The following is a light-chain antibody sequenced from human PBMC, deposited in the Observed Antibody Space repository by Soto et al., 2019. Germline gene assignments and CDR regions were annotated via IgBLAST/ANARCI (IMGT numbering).Light chain of an antibody. J-gene: IGKJ3*01. V-gene: IGKV1-33*01. Sequence: DIQMTQSPSSLSASVGDRVTITCQASQDISNYLNWYQQKPGKAPKLLIYDASNLETGVPSRFSGSGSGTDITFTISSLHPEDIATYYCQQYDNLPLFTFGPGTKVDIK. CDR3: QQYDNLPLFT. CDR1: QDISNY. CDR2: DAS.